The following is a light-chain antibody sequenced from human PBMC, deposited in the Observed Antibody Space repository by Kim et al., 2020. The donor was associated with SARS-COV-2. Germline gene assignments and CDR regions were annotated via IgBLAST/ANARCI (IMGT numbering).Light chain of an antibody. CDR3: CSYAGSYTLV. CDR1: SSDVGGYNY. J-gene: IGLJ3*02. Sequence: GQSVTISCTGTSSDVGGYNYVSWYQQHPGKAPKLMIYDVSKRPSGVPDRFSGSKSGITASLTISGLQAEDEADYYCCSYAGSYTLVFGGGTQLTVL. CDR2: DVS. V-gene: IGLV2-11*01.